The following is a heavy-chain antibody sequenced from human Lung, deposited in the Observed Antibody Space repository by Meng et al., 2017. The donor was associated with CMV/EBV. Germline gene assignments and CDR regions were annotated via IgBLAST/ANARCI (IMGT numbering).Heavy chain of an antibody. D-gene: IGHD3-22*01. J-gene: IGHJ6*02. CDR2: ISYDGSNK. V-gene: IGHV3-30*04. Sequence: GESLRLSCAASGFTFSSYAMHWVRQAPGKGLEWVAVISYDGSNKYYADSVKGRFTISRDNSKNTLYLQMNSLRAEDTAVYYCARAFYDSIFDGMDVWGQGTTVTVSS. CDR3: ARAFYDSIFDGMDV. CDR1: GFTFSSYA.